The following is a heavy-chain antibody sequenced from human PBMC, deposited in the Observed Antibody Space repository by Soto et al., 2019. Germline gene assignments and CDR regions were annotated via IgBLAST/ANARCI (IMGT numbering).Heavy chain of an antibody. CDR3: AVHSTTWFRDYFQN. CDR2: IKSKTDGGTI. CDR1: GFTLSDAW. J-gene: IGHJ1*01. Sequence: EVQLEESGGDLVKLGGSLTLSCVASGFTLSDAWMSWVRQAPGKGLEWVGRIKSKTDGGTIDYAAPVKGRFTISRHDSRNRLYLEINSLKTEDTAVYYCAVHSTTWFRDYFQNWGQGTLVTVSS. V-gene: IGHV3-15*01. D-gene: IGHD3-10*01.